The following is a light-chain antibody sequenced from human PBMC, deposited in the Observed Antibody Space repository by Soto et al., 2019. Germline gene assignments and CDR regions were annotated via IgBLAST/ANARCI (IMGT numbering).Light chain of an antibody. Sequence: QSALTQPPSASGSPGQSVTISCTGTSSDVGGYNYVSWYQQHPGKAPKLIIYEVSKRPSGVPDRFSGSKSGNTASLTVSGLRADDEADYYCSSHAGSINVAFGGGTKLTVL. J-gene: IGLJ2*01. CDR3: SSHAGSINVA. V-gene: IGLV2-8*01. CDR1: SSDVGGYNY. CDR2: EVS.